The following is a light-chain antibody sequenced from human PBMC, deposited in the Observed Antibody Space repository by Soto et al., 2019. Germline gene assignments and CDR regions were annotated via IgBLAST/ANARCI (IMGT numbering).Light chain of an antibody. CDR1: QSVGSNY. Sequence: EIVLTQSPGTLSLSPGERATLSCRASQSVGSNYLAWYQQKPGQAPRLLIFAASRRATGIPDRFSGSGSGSDFTLPISRLEPEDFAVYYCQQYGTSPWTFGQGTKVEI. V-gene: IGKV3-20*01. J-gene: IGKJ1*01. CDR3: QQYGTSPWT. CDR2: AAS.